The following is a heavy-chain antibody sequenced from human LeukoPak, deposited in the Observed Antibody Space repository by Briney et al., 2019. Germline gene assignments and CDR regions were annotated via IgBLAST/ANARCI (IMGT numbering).Heavy chain of an antibody. V-gene: IGHV3-23*01. Sequence: GGSLRLSCAASGFTFSTCAMGWVRQAPGKGLGWVSAISGSGGSTFYADSVKGRFTVSRDNARNSLYLQMNSLRDEDTAVYYCARVLTDSRGWYHFDYWGQGTLVTVSS. D-gene: IGHD6-19*01. J-gene: IGHJ4*02. CDR2: ISGSGGST. CDR3: ARVLTDSRGWYHFDY. CDR1: GFTFSTCA.